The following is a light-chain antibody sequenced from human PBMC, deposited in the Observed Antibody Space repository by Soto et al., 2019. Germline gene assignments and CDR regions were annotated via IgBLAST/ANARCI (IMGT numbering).Light chain of an antibody. J-gene: IGLJ1*01. Sequence: QSALTQPRSVSGSPGQSVTISCTGTSSDVGGYNYVSWYQQHPGKAPKLMIYDVSERPSGVPDRFSGSKSANTASLTISGLQAEDEADYYCCSYAGSDTYVVGTGTKVTVL. CDR2: DVS. V-gene: IGLV2-11*01. CDR3: CSYAGSDTYV. CDR1: SSDVGGYNY.